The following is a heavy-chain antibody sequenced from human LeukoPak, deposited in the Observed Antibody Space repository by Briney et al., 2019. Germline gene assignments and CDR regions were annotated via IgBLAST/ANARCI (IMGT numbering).Heavy chain of an antibody. CDR1: GGSISSYY. V-gene: IGHV4-4*07. CDR3: ARDKSAAGSRDWFDP. J-gene: IGHJ5*02. D-gene: IGHD6-13*01. CDR2: IYTSGST. Sequence: PSETLSLTCTVSGGSISSYYWSWIRQPAGKGLEWIGRIYTSGSTNYNPSLKSRVTMSVDTSKNQFSLKLSSVTAADTAVYYCARDKSAAGSRDWFDPWGQGTLVTVSS.